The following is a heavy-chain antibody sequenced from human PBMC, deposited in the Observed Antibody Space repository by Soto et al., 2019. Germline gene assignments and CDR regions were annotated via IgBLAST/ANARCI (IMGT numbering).Heavy chain of an antibody. CDR3: TTWGNDY. J-gene: IGHJ4*02. CDR1: GASISGSSYY. CDR2: IYYTGTT. Sequence: QLQLQESGPGLVKPSETLSLTCTVSGASISGSSYYWGWVRQPPGKGLEWIGSIYYTGTTYYSPSLKSRVTISVDTSKNQFPLKVRSVTAADTAVYFCTTWGNDYWGQGTLVTVSS. D-gene: IGHD7-27*01. V-gene: IGHV4-39*01.